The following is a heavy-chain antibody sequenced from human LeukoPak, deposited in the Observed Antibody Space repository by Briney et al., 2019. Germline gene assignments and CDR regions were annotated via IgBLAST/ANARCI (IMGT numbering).Heavy chain of an antibody. D-gene: IGHD2-15*01. J-gene: IGHJ4*02. CDR3: ARGYCSGGSCLEIFDY. V-gene: IGHV3-21*01. Sequence: GGSLRLSCAASGFTFSSYSMNWVRQAPGKGLEWVSSISSSSSYIYYADSVKGRFTISRDNSKNTLYLQMNSLRAEDTAVYYCARGYCSGGSCLEIFDYWGQGTLVTVSS. CDR2: ISSSSSYI. CDR1: GFTFSSYS.